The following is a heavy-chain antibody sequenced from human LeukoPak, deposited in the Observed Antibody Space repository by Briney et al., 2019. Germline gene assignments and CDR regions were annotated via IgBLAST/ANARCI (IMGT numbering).Heavy chain of an antibody. CDR2: FISSGGTT. V-gene: IGHV3-23*01. Sequence: GGSLRLSCAASGFTFSNYAMNWVRQAPGKGLEWVSAFISSGGTTYYADSVKGRFTVSRDNSKNTLYLQMSSLRAEDTAVYYCASSAEDDYSVDYWGQGTLVTVSS. J-gene: IGHJ4*02. D-gene: IGHD3-16*01. CDR3: ASSAEDDYSVDY. CDR1: GFTFSNYA.